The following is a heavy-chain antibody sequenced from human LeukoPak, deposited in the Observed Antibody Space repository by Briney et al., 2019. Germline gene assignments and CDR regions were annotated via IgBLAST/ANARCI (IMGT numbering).Heavy chain of an antibody. CDR2: INPTGGST. CDR3: ARDHYHKVHSVMVTAPDY. V-gene: IGHV1-46*01. CDR1: AYTYTNYY. D-gene: IGHD2-21*02. J-gene: IGHJ4*02. Sequence: SVKVASKTSAYTYTNYYMHWVRPATEKGLEWMGIINPTGGSTSYAQKFQGRVTMTRDTSTSTVYMELSSLRSEDTAVYYCARDHYHKVHSVMVTAPDYWGQGTLVTVSS.